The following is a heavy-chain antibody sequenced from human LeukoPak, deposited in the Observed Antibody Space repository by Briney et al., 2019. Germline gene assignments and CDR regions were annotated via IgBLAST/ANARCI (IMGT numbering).Heavy chain of an antibody. CDR2: YCGGGDFT. V-gene: IGHV3-23*01. J-gene: IGHJ6*03. CDR1: GLLFKRFA. CDR3: ARDRGSSWPYFYYYYYMDV. Sequence: GGTLRLSCAASGLLFKRFAMHWLPHAPGRALECVTAYCGGGDFTKYADSVKGRFTISRDNSKSTLYLQMNSLRAEDTAAYYCARDRGSSWPYFYYYYYMDVWGKGTTVTVSS. D-gene: IGHD6-13*01.